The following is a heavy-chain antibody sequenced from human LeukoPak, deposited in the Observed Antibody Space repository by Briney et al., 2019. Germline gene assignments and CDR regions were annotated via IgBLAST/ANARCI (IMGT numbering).Heavy chain of an antibody. J-gene: IGHJ3*02. Sequence: GGSLRLSCAASGFTFSSYGMHWVRQAPGKGLEWVAFIRYDGSNKYYADSVKGRFTISRDNSKNTLYLQMNSLRAEDTAVYYCAREHCSGGSCYRFVFSSSGAFDIWGQGTMVTVSS. D-gene: IGHD2-15*01. CDR1: GFTFSSYG. CDR3: AREHCSGGSCYRFVFSSSGAFDI. CDR2: IRYDGSNK. V-gene: IGHV3-30*02.